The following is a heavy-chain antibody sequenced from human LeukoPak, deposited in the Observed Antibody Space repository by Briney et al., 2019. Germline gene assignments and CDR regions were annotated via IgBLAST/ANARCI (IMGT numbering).Heavy chain of an antibody. J-gene: IGHJ1*01. CDR3: AREGAAAGTA. CDR2: IYDSGST. D-gene: IGHD6-13*01. CDR1: GASIRSGDYY. Sequence: TLSLTCTVSGASIRSGDYYWSWIRQPPGKGLEWIGYIYDSGSTYYNPSLKSRVTISVDTSKNQFSLKLSSVTAADTAVYYCAREGAAAGTAWGQGTLVTVSS. V-gene: IGHV4-30-4*01.